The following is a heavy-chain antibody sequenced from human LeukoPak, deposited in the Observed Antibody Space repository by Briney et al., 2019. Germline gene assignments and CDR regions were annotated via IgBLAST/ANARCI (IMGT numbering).Heavy chain of an antibody. D-gene: IGHD6-19*01. Sequence: GGSLRLSCAASGFTLSSNPMHGVRQAPGKGLEWVAVLSNDGIGTSDADFVKGRFTISRDNSKNTLYLQMNSLRTEDTAVYFCAREIGSSGRAGFFDYWGQGTLVTVSS. CDR2: LSNDGIGT. CDR1: GFTLSSNP. J-gene: IGHJ4*02. CDR3: AREIGSSGRAGFFDY. V-gene: IGHV3-30-3*01.